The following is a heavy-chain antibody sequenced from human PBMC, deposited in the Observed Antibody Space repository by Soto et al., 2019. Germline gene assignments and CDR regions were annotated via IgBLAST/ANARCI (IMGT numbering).Heavy chain of an antibody. J-gene: IGHJ5*02. D-gene: IGHD3-10*01. CDR2: IWYDGSNK. V-gene: IGHV3-33*01. CDR1: GFTFSSYG. CDR3: ARDYYARRVDP. Sequence: LRLSCAASGFTFSSYGIHWVRQAPGKGLEWVAVIWYDGSNKYYADSVEGRFTISRDNSKNTLYLQMNSLRAEDTAVYYCARDYYARRVDPWGQGTLVTVSS.